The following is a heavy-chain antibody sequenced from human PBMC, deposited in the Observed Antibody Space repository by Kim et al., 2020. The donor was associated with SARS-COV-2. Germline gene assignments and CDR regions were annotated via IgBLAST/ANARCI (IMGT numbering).Heavy chain of an antibody. J-gene: IGHJ5*02. CDR1: GGSISSSSYY. D-gene: IGHD6-13*01. V-gene: IGHV4-39*01. CDR3: ARHGIAAAGWGNWFDP. Sequence: SETLSLTCTVSGGSISSSSYYWGWIRQPPGKGLEWIGSIYYSGSTYYNPSLKSRVTISVDTSKNQFSLKLSSVTAADTAVYYCARHGIAAAGWGNWFDPWGQGTLVTVSS. CDR2: IYYSGST.